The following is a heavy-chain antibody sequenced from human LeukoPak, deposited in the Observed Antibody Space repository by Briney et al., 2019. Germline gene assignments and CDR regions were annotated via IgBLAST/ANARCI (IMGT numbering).Heavy chain of an antibody. CDR2: INPNSGGT. CDR1: GYTFTGCY. V-gene: IGHV1-2*02. CDR3: ARVSDGPYYFDY. J-gene: IGHJ4*02. Sequence: SVKVSCKASGYTFTGCYMHWVRQAPGQGLEWMGWINPNSGGTNYAQKFQGRVTMTRDTSISTAYMELSRLRSDDTAVYYCARVSDGPYYFDYWGQGTLVTVSS.